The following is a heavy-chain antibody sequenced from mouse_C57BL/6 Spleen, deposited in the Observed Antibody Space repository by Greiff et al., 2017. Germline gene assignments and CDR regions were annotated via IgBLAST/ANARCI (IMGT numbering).Heavy chain of an antibody. CDR1: GYSITSGYY. V-gene: IGHV3-6*01. Sequence: EVQVVESGPGLVKPSQSLSLTCSVTGYSITSGYYWNWIRQFPGNKLEWMGYISYDGSNNYNPSLKNRISITRDTSKNQFFLKLNSVTTEDTATYYCARWDSNYESMDYWGQGTSVTVSS. CDR3: ARWDSNYESMDY. D-gene: IGHD2-5*01. CDR2: ISYDGSN. J-gene: IGHJ4*01.